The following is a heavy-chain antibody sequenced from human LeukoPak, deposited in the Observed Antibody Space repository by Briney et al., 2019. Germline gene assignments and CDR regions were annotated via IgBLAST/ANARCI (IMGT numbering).Heavy chain of an antibody. CDR2: ISTSGIYI. CDR1: GFTFSSYD. V-gene: IGHV3-21*01. D-gene: IGHD1-26*01. J-gene: IGHJ4*02. Sequence: GGSLRLSCAASGFTFSSYDMNWVRQAPAKGLEWVASISTSGIYINYADSVKGRFTISRDNAKNSLYLQMNSLRAEDTAVYYCGRDLGTEVGATDYWGQGTLVTVSS. CDR3: GRDLGTEVGATDY.